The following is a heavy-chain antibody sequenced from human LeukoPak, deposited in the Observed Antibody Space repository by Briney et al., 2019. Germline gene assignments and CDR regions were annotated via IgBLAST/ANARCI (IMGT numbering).Heavy chain of an antibody. Sequence: PSETLSLTCAVSGYSISSGHYWGWIRQPPGKGLEWIGSIYHSGSTYYNPSLKSRVTISVDTSKNQFSLKLSSVTAADTAVYYCARRTRGSGSTHFDYWGQGTLVTVSS. V-gene: IGHV4-38-2*01. CDR2: IYHSGST. D-gene: IGHD3-10*01. CDR1: GYSISSGHY. CDR3: ARRTRGSGSTHFDY. J-gene: IGHJ4*02.